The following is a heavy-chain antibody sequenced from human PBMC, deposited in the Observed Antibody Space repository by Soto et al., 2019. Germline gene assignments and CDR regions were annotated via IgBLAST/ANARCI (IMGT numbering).Heavy chain of an antibody. CDR2: IYYGGDS. CDR3: AGEGGGGVDC. Sequence: QVQLQESGPGLVKPSQTLSLTCTVSGGSISSRTSYWSWIRQHPGKGLEWIGYIYYGGDSFYNPSLKSRVTKAKDPSENHFSLKLNSVTAADPAVYFWAGEGGGGVDCWGQGTLVTVAS. CDR1: GGSISSRTSY. D-gene: IGHD1-26*01. J-gene: IGHJ4*02. V-gene: IGHV4-31*03.